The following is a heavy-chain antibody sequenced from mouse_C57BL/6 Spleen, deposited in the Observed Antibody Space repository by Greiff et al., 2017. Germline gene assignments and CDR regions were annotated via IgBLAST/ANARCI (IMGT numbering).Heavy chain of an antibody. V-gene: IGHV5-12*01. J-gene: IGHJ3*01. CDR1: GFTFSDYY. CDR3: ARHGGLRLGFAY. Sequence: EVMLVESGGGLVQPGGSLKLSCAASGFTFSDYYMYWVRQTPEKRLEWVAYISNGGGSTYYPDTVKGRFTISRDNAKNTLYLQMSRLKSEDTAMYYCARHGGLRLGFAYWGQGTLVTVSA. D-gene: IGHD2-4*01. CDR2: ISNGGGST.